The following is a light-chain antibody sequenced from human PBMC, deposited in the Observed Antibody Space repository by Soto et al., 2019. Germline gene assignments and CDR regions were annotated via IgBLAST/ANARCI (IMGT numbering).Light chain of an antibody. Sequence: EIGMTQSPLSLPFTPEEPASISCRSSQSLLHSNGYNYLDWYRQKPGQSPQLLIYLGSNRASGVPGRFSGSGSGTYFTLKISRVEAEDVGVYYCMQGLQTAWTFGQGTKVDI. V-gene: IGKV2-28*01. CDR1: QSLLHSNGYNY. J-gene: IGKJ1*01. CDR3: MQGLQTAWT. CDR2: LGS.